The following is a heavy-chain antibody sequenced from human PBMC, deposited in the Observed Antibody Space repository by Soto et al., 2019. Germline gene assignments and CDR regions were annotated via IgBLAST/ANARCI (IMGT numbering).Heavy chain of an antibody. CDR3: AIVRGFPDFWSGYPPLYYFDY. Sequence: GGSLRLSCAASGFTFSSYSMNWVRQAPGKGLEWVSSISSSSSYIYYADSVKGRLTISRDNAKNSLYLQMNSLRAEDTAVYYCAIVRGFPDFWSGYPPLYYFDYWGQGTLVTVSS. CDR2: ISSSSSYI. CDR1: GFTFSSYS. V-gene: IGHV3-21*01. J-gene: IGHJ4*02. D-gene: IGHD3-3*01.